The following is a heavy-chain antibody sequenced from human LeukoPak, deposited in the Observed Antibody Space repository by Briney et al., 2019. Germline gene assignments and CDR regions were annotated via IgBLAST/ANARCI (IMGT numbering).Heavy chain of an antibody. CDR3: AKDRSSGWYVSTGFDY. J-gene: IGHJ4*02. CDR2: ISSSSSYI. D-gene: IGHD6-19*01. Sequence: GGSLRLSCAASGFTFSSYSMNWVRQAPGKGLEWVSSISSSSSYIYYADSVKGRFTISRDNAKNSLYLQMNSLRAEDTAVYYCAKDRSSGWYVSTGFDYWGQGTLVTVSS. CDR1: GFTFSSYS. V-gene: IGHV3-21*04.